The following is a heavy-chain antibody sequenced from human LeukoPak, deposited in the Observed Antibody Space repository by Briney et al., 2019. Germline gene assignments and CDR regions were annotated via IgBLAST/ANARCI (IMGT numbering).Heavy chain of an antibody. J-gene: IGHJ5*02. CDR1: GGSISSSSYY. V-gene: IGHV4-39*01. Sequence: PSETLSLTCTVSGGSISSSSYYWGWVRQPPGKGLEWIGSIYYSGSTYYNPSLKSRVTISVDTSKNQFSLKLSSVTAADTAVYYCARRAAEYYYDSSGYYDRLGQGTLVIVSS. CDR3: ARRAAEYYYDSSGYYDR. D-gene: IGHD3-22*01. CDR2: IYYSGST.